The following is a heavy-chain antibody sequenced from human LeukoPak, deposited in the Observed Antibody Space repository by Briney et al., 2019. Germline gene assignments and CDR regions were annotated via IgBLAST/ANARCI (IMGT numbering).Heavy chain of an antibody. V-gene: IGHV4-30-4*01. J-gene: IGHJ6*04. Sequence: PSETLSLTCTVSGGSISSGDYYWSWIRQPPGKGLEWIGYIYYSGSTYYNPSLKSRVTISVDTSKNQFSLKLTSVTAADTAVYYCARGRVTYHYGSGTRGNGMDVWGKGTTVTVSS. CDR2: IYYSGST. D-gene: IGHD3-10*01. CDR1: GGSISSGDYY. CDR3: ARGRVTYHYGSGTRGNGMDV.